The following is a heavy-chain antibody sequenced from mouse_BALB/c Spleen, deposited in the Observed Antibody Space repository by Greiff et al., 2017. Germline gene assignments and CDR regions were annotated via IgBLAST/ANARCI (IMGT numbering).Heavy chain of an antibody. J-gene: IGHJ2*01. Sequence: VQLQQSGAELAKPGASVKMSCKASGYTFTSYWMHWVKQRPGQGLEWIGYINPSTGYTEYNQKFKDKATLTADKSSSTAFMHLNSLTSEDSAVYYCASGTGYFDYWGQGTTLTVSS. CDR1: GYTFTSYW. CDR3: ASGTGYFDY. D-gene: IGHD4-1*01. CDR2: INPSTGYT. V-gene: IGHV1-7*01.